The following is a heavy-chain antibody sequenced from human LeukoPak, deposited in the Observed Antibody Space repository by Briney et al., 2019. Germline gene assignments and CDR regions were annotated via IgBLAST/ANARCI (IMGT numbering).Heavy chain of an antibody. V-gene: IGHV3-11*01. Sequence: PGGSLRLSCAASGFTFSDHYLDWVRQAPGKGLEWISYISSGVSTIHYADSVQGRFIISRDNANSSLSLQMNSLRADDTAVYHCARVPSSGWYLGGGHYYGMDVWGQGTKVTVSS. J-gene: IGHJ6*02. CDR2: ISSGVSTI. CDR1: GFTFSDHY. CDR3: ARVPSSGWYLGGGHYYGMDV. D-gene: IGHD6-19*01.